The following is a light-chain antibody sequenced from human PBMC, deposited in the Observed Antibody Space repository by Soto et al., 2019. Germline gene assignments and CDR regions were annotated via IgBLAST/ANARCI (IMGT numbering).Light chain of an antibody. CDR2: GNS. CDR3: QSYDSSLSIWV. J-gene: IGLJ3*02. Sequence: QSVLTQPPSVSGAPGQRVTISCTGSSSNIGAGYDVHWYQQLPGTAPKLLIYGNSDRPSGVRDRFSGSKSGTSASLAITGLQAEDEADYYCQSYDSSLSIWVFGGGTQLTVL. V-gene: IGLV1-40*01. CDR1: SSNIGAGYD.